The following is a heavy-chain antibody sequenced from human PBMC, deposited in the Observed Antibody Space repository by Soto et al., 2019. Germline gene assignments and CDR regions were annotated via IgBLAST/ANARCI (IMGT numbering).Heavy chain of an antibody. CDR3: VKGYSSSWYVWFDY. V-gene: IGHV3-9*01. CDR2: ISWNSGSI. Sequence: PGGSLRLSCAASGFTFDDYAMHWVRQAPGKGLEWVSGISWNSGSIGYADSVKGRFTISRDNAKNSLYLQMNSLRAEDTALYYCVKGYSSSWYVWFDYWGQGTLVTVSS. J-gene: IGHJ4*02. CDR1: GFTFDDYA. D-gene: IGHD6-13*01.